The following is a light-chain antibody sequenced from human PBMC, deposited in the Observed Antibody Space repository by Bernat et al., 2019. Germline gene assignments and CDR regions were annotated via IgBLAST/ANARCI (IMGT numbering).Light chain of an antibody. J-gene: IGKJ4*01. V-gene: IGKV1-16*01. CDR2: YAS. Sequence: GDTVTITCRANQDIRNYLAWYQQKPWKAPKPLIFYASYLERGLPSRFSGSGSGTDFTLTISSLQPEDFATYYCQKNDTYHLTFGGGTKVEIK. CDR1: QDIRNY. CDR3: QKNDTYHLT.